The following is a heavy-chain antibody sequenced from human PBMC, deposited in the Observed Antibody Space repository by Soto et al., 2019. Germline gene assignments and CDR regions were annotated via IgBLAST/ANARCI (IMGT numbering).Heavy chain of an antibody. CDR1: GGSISSYY. Sequence: PSETLSLTCTVSGGSISSYYWSWIRQPPGKGLEWIGYIYYSGSTNYNPSLKSRVTISVDTSKNQFSLKLSSVTAADTAVYYCARSTRGSSWYTYWGQGTLVTVSS. J-gene: IGHJ4*02. CDR2: IYYSGST. CDR3: ARSTRGSSWYTY. D-gene: IGHD6-13*01. V-gene: IGHV4-59*01.